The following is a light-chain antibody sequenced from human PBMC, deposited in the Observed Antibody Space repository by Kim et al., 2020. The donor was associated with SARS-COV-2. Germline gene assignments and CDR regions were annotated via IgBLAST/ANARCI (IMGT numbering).Light chain of an antibody. CDR3: QQYNSYSWT. Sequence: AAVGDNVITTCRPRRRISSRLVWYQQKPGEDPKVLINDAARWEGRVPSRFSSGRSGTEFTTTISSLQPDDFATYYCQQYNSYSWTFGQGTKVDIK. J-gene: IGKJ1*01. CDR2: DAA. CDR1: RRISSR. V-gene: IGKV1-5*01.